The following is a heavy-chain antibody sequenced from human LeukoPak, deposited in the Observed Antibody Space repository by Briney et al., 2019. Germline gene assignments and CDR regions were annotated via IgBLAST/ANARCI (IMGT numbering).Heavy chain of an antibody. J-gene: IGHJ4*02. CDR1: GYTFTSYY. Sequence: GASVKVSCKASGYTFTSYYMHWVRQAPGQGLEWMGIINPSGGSTSYAQKFQGRVTMTRDTSTSTVYMELSSLRSEDTAVYYCARDGPRLALSQFGELLPQYYFDYWGQGTLVTVSS. D-gene: IGHD3-10*01. CDR2: INPSGGST. CDR3: ARDGPRLALSQFGELLPQYYFDY. V-gene: IGHV1-46*01.